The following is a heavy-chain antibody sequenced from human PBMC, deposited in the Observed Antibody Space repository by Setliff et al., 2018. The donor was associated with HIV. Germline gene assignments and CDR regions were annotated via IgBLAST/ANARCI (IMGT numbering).Heavy chain of an antibody. CDR1: GDTITNYG. D-gene: IGHD3-22*01. Sequence: SVKVSCKASGDTITNYGLSWVRQTPGQGLEWMGGIIPIFGTANYAQKFQGRVTITTDESTSTAYMELSSLRSEDTAMYYCATIRAYYYDSSGQEYFQHWGHGSLVTVSS. CDR2: IIPIFGTA. J-gene: IGHJ1*01. CDR3: ATIRAYYYDSSGQEYFQH. V-gene: IGHV1-69*05.